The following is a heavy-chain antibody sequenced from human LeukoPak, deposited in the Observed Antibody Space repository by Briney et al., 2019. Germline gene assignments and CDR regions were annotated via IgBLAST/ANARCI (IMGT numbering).Heavy chain of an antibody. CDR3: ARDCSGGSCYGAFDI. J-gene: IGHJ3*02. CDR1: GASIRSGDYY. V-gene: IGHV4-30-4*01. Sequence: PSQTLSLTCTVSGASIRSGDYYWSWIRQPPGKGLEWIGYIYDSGSTYYNPSLKTRITISVDTSENRFSLKLSSVTATDTAVYYCARDCSGGSCYGAFDIWGQGTTVTVSS. CDR2: IYDSGST. D-gene: IGHD2-15*01.